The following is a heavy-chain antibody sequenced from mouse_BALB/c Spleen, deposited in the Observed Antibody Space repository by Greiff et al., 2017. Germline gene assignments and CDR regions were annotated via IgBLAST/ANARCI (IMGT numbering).Heavy chain of an antibody. J-gene: IGHJ3*01. CDR1: GYAFSSYW. CDR2: IYPGDGDT. Sequence: LVESGAELVRPGSSVKISCKASGYAFSSYWMNWVKQRPGQGLEWIGQIYPGDGDTNYNGKFKGKATLTADKSSSTAYMQLSSLTSEDSAVYFCARDYDYGSPFAYWGQGTLVTVSA. CDR3: ARDYDYGSPFAY. V-gene: IGHV1-80*01. D-gene: IGHD1-1*01.